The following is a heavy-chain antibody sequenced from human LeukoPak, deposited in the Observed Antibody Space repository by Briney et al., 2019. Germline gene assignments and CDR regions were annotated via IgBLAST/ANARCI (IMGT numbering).Heavy chain of an antibody. V-gene: IGHV3-11*01. Sequence: GGSLRVSCAASGFTFSDDYMSWIRQAPGKGLEWLSYISSSGSTIYYADSVKGRFTISRDNAKNSLYLQMNSLRVEDTAVYYCARHYYHGSGHGGYWGQGTLVTVSS. CDR3: ARHYYHGSGHGGY. D-gene: IGHD3-22*01. CDR2: ISSSGSTI. J-gene: IGHJ4*02. CDR1: GFTFSDDY.